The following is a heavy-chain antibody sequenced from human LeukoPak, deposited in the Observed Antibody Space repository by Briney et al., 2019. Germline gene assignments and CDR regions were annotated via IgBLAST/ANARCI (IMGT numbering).Heavy chain of an antibody. Sequence: GGSLRLSCAASGFTFNNAWMSWVRQAPGKGLGWVGLIKSKTDGGTTDYAAPVKGRFTISRDDSKNTLSLQMNSLKTEDTAVYYCTTEAYSSGSPGGYFDYWGQGTLVTVSS. V-gene: IGHV3-15*01. CDR1: GFTFNNAW. J-gene: IGHJ4*02. CDR2: IKSKTDGGTT. D-gene: IGHD6-19*01. CDR3: TTEAYSSGSPGGYFDY.